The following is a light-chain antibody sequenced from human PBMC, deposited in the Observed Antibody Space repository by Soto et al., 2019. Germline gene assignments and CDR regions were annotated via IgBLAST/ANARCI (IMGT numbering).Light chain of an antibody. Sequence: EIVLTQSPGTLSLSPGERATLSCRASQSVSSDLAWYHQKPGQAPRLLIHGASTRATGIPARFSGSGSGTEFTLTINSLQSEDFAVYYCHQRQYWPPITFGQGTRLEIK. V-gene: IGKV3-15*01. CDR3: HQRQYWPPIT. J-gene: IGKJ5*01. CDR2: GAS. CDR1: QSVSSD.